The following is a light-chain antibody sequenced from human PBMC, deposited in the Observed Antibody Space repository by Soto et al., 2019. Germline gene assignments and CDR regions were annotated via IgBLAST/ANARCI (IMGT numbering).Light chain of an antibody. Sequence: DIQLTQSPSFLSASVGDRVTITCRASQSIGSNLNWYQQIPGKAPKLLVFAASSKPRGVPLRFDARGSGTDFSLTIYSLQAEDIGTYFCQQYDSVFTFGQGTRLEI. CDR2: AAS. CDR1: QSIGSN. V-gene: IGKV1-39*02. J-gene: IGKJ5*01. CDR3: QQYDSVFT.